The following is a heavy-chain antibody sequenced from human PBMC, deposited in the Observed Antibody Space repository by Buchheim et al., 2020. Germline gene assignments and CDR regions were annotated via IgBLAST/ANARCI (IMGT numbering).Heavy chain of an antibody. CDR2: INHIGRT. CDR1: GGSFNAYY. D-gene: IGHD3-3*01. J-gene: IGHJ4*02. Sequence: QVQLQQWGAGLLTPSETLSLTCGVSGGSFNAYYWSWVRQPPGKGLEWIGDINHIGRTNYNPSLMSRLTISLDTSTKPLSLRLTSVTTADTAVYFCARGPRTTYGVIVQRSFDYWGQGAL. CDR3: ARGPRTTYGVIVQRSFDY. V-gene: IGHV4-34*01.